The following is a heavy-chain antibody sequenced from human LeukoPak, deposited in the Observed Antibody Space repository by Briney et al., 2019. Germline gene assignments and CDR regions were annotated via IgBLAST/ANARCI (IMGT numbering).Heavy chain of an antibody. D-gene: IGHD3-16*02. J-gene: IGHJ4*02. CDR2: ISYDGSNE. V-gene: IGHV3-30*04. Sequence: GGSPRPSCVVSGFTFSSYVMHWVRQAPGKGLEWVAIISYDGSNEYYGDSVKGRFTISRDNAKNSLYLQMNSLRAEDTAVYYCAREGLRLGELSPHLDYWGQGTLVTVSS. CDR3: AREGLRLGELSPHLDY. CDR1: GFTFSSYV.